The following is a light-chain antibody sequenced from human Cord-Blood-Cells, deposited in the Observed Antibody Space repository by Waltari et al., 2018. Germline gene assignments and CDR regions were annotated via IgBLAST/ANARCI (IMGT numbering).Light chain of an antibody. CDR2: AAS. Sequence: DIQMTQSPSSLSASVGDRVTITCRASQSISSYLNWYQQKPGKAPKLLIYAASSLQSGVPSRFSGSGSGTDFTLTSSSLQPEDFSTYDCQQSYSTPPTFGQGTRLEIK. J-gene: IGKJ5*01. V-gene: IGKV1-39*01. CDR3: QQSYSTPPT. CDR1: QSISSY.